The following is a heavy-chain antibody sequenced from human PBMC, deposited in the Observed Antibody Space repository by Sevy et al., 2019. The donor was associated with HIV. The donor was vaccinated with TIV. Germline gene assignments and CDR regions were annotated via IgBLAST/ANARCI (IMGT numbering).Heavy chain of an antibody. CDR1: GLTLSSCG. CDR3: AKDFTGFYGMDV. V-gene: IGHV3-30*18. J-gene: IGHJ6*02. D-gene: IGHD3-9*01. Sequence: GGSLRLSCAASGLTLSSCGMHWARQAPGKGLEWVAVISYDGSNKYYAESVKGRFTISRDTSKNTRYLQMNSLRAEETAVYYCAKDFTGFYGMDVWGQGTTVTVSS. CDR2: ISYDGSNK.